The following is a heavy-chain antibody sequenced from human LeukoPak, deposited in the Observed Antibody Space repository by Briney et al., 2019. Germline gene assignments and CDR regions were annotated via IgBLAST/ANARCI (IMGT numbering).Heavy chain of an antibody. D-gene: IGHD1-26*01. CDR1: GFTFSSYG. V-gene: IGHV3-30*02. CDR2: IRYDGSNK. J-gene: IGHJ4*02. Sequence: GGSLRLSCAASGFTFSSYGMHWVRQAPGKGLEWVAFIRYDGSNKYYADSVKGRFTISRDNSKNTLYLQMNSLRAEDTAVYYCAKGGKYSGSPLAYWGQGTLVTVSS. CDR3: AKGGKYSGSPLAY.